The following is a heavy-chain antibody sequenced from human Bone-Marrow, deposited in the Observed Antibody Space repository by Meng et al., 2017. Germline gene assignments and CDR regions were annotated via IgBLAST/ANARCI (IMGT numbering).Heavy chain of an antibody. CDR1: GFTFSSYW. D-gene: IGHD1-1*01. Sequence: GGSLRLSCAVSGFTFSSYWMSWVRQAPGKGLEWVANIKQDGSEKYYVDSVKGRFTISRDNAKNSLYLQMNSLRAEDTAVYYCARGRYHFDYWGQGTRVTVSS. J-gene: IGHJ4*02. CDR2: IKQDGSEK. V-gene: IGHV3-7*01. CDR3: ARGRYHFDY.